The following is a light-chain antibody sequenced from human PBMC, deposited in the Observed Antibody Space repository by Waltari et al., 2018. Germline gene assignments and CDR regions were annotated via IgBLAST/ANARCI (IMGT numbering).Light chain of an antibody. Sequence: EIVLTQSPATLSLSPGETATLSCRASQNIGPYLAWYQQKPGQAPRLLIYDASNRATGIPARFSGSGSGTDFTLTISSLEPEDFAVYYCQQRSAWPLTFGQGTRLEIK. J-gene: IGKJ5*01. CDR2: DAS. CDR3: QQRSAWPLT. V-gene: IGKV3-11*01. CDR1: QNIGPY.